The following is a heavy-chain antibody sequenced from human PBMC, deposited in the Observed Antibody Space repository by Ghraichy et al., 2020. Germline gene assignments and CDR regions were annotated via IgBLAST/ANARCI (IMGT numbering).Heavy chain of an antibody. Sequence: GGSLRLTCAASGFTFSDYAMIWVRQAPGKGLEWVSAISPSGAGTYYAGSVKGRFTISRDNSKNTLYLQMNSLRAEDTALYYCAKEDYAGNSGFDHWGHGALVTVSS. J-gene: IGHJ4*01. CDR1: GFTFSDYA. V-gene: IGHV3-23*01. CDR2: ISPSGAGT. D-gene: IGHD4-23*01. CDR3: AKEDYAGNSGFDH.